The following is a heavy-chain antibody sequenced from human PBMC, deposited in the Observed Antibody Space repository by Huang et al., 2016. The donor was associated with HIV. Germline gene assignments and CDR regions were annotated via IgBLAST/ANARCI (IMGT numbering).Heavy chain of an antibody. CDR1: GFTFSKYD. J-gene: IGHJ4*02. CDR2: MNPKSGNT. D-gene: IGHD3-22*01. CDR3: ARARGYYYDYTGYYSSYFFDS. Sequence: QVQLVQSGAEVKKPGASVKVSCKASGFTFSKYDFNWVRQASGQGLEWMGGMNPKSGNTGYAQKFQGRVTSTMNTSITTAYMGLSSLGSEDTAVYYCARARGYYYDYTGYYSSYFFDSWGQGTLVTVSS. V-gene: IGHV1-8*03.